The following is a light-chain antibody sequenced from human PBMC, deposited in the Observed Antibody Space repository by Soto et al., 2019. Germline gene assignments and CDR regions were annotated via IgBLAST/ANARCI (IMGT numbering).Light chain of an antibody. CDR1: QSVSGL. J-gene: IGKJ5*01. CDR2: AVS. V-gene: IGKV3-15*01. CDR3: QQYDKWPIT. Sequence: EIVMTQSPATLSVSPWERATLSCRASQSVSGLLAWYQQKPGQAPRLLVHAVSTRATGIPARFDGSGSGTDFTLTISSLQSEDFAVYYCQQYDKWPITFGQGTRLEIK.